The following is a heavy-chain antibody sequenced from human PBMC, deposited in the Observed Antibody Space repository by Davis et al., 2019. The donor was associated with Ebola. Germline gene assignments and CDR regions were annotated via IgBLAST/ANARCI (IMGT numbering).Heavy chain of an antibody. CDR3: AREGTGDGFIYYYGMDV. CDR1: GYTFSNYA. CDR2: MNPNSGDT. D-gene: IGHD1-1*01. Sequence: AASVKVSCKASGYTFSNYAINWVRQATGQWLEWMGWMNPNSGDTGYAQKFQGRVTMTRNTSISTAYMELSSLRSEDTAVYYCAREGTGDGFIYYYGMDVWGQGTTVTVSS. J-gene: IGHJ6*02. V-gene: IGHV1-8*01.